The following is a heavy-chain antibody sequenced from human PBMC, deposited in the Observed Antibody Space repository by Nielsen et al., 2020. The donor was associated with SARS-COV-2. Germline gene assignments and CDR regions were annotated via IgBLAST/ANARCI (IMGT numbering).Heavy chain of an antibody. V-gene: IGHV3-13*01. CDR3: ARGGGGYYDSTSYSYGMDV. D-gene: IGHD3-22*01. CDR1: GFTFSSYD. CDR2: IGTAGDT. Sequence: GESLKISCAASGFTFSSYDMHWVRQATGKGLEWVSAIGTAGDTYYPGSVKGRFTISRENAKNSLYLQMNSLRAGDTAVYYCARGGGGYYDSTSYSYGMDVWGQGTTVTVSS. J-gene: IGHJ6*02.